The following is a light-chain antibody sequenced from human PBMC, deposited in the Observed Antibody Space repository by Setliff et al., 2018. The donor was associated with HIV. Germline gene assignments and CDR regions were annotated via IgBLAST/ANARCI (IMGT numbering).Light chain of an antibody. V-gene: IGKV3-15*01. CDR3: QQYNDWPRT. J-gene: IGKJ4*01. Sequence: EIVMTQSPATLSVSPGDRATLSCRASQRINRNLAWYQHKPGQAPRLLIYESSTRATGIPARFSGSGSGTEFTLTISSLQSADFTIYYCQQYNDWPRTFGGGTKVDIK. CDR1: QRINRN. CDR2: ESS.